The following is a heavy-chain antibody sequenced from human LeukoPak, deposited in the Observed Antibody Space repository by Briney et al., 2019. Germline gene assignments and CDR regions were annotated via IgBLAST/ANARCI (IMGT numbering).Heavy chain of an antibody. CDR3: AKDIEQLPAD. CDR2: ISGDGGST. CDR1: GFTFDDYA. D-gene: IGHD6-6*01. Sequence: GGTLRLSCAASGFTFDDYAMHWVRQAPGKGLEWVSLISGDGGSTYYAYSMKGRFTTSRDYSKNSLHLQITSMGTDDTALYYCAKDIEQLPADWGQGSLVTVSS. V-gene: IGHV3-43*02. J-gene: IGHJ4*01.